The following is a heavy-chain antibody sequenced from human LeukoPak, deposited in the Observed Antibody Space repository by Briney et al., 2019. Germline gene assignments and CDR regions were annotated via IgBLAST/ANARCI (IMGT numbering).Heavy chain of an antibody. CDR2: IYSGGSI. D-gene: IGHD3-10*01. Sequence: PGGSLKLSCAASGFTVSSNYMSWVRQAPGRGLEWVSVIYSGGSIYYADSVKGRFTISRDNSKNTQSLQMNSLRTEDTAVYYCARDFSHGFDYWGQGTLVTVSS. J-gene: IGHJ4*02. V-gene: IGHV3-66*01. CDR3: ARDFSHGFDY. CDR1: GFTVSSNY.